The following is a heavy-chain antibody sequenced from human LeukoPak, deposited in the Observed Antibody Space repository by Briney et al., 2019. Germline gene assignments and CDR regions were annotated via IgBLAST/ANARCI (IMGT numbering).Heavy chain of an antibody. CDR3: ARVGDYDILTAYPTEYFQY. V-gene: IGHV4-59*08. J-gene: IGHJ1*01. CDR1: GGSISSSY. D-gene: IGHD3-9*01. CDR2: IYYSGST. Sequence: PSETLSLTCTVSGGSISSSYWTWIRRPPGKGLEWIGSIYYSGSTSYNPSLKSRVTISVDTSKNQFSLRLTSVTAADTAVYYCARVGDYDILTAYPTEYFQYWGQGTLVTVSS.